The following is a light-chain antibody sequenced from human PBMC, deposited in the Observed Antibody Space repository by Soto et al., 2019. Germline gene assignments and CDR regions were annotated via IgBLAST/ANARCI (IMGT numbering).Light chain of an antibody. CDR3: QQDGSSPPWT. J-gene: IGKJ1*01. CDR2: GAS. Sequence: EMVWTQSPGTLSLSPGERATLSCRASQSVSSSYLAWYQQKPGQAPRLLIYGASSRATGIPDRFSGSGSGTDFTLTISSLDPEDFAVYYCQQDGSSPPWTFGQGTKVEIK. CDR1: QSVSSSY. V-gene: IGKV3-20*01.